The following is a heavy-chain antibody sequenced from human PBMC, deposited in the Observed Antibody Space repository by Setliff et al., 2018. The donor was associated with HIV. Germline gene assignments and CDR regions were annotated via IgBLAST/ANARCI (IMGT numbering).Heavy chain of an antibody. V-gene: IGHV4-38-2*02. D-gene: IGHD1-26*01. J-gene: IGHJ4*02. CDR2: IHHSGSV. Sequence: SETLSLTCPVSGYSISSGYYWGWIRQPPGKGLEWIGNIHHSGSVYYNLSLKSRVSISVDTSKNQFSLKLSSVTAADTAVYYCARGDTRNYYGGDYFDYWGQGSLVTVSS. CDR1: GYSISSGYY. CDR3: ARGDTRNYYGGDYFDY.